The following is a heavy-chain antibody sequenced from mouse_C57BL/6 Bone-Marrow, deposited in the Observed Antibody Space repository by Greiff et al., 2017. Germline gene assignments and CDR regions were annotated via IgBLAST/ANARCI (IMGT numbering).Heavy chain of an antibody. V-gene: IGHV5-6*01. CDR3: ATLRGAY. CDR2: ISSGGSYT. Sequence: EVKLMESGGDLVKPGGSLKLSCAASGFTFSSYGMSWVRQTPDKRLEWVATISSGGSYTYYPDSVKGRFTISRDNAKNTLYLQMSSLKSEDTARYYCATLRGAYWGQGTLVTVSA. CDR1: GFTFSSYG. J-gene: IGHJ3*01. D-gene: IGHD1-1*01.